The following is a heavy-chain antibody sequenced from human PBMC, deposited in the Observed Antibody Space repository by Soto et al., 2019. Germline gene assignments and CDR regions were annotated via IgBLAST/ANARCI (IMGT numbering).Heavy chain of an antibody. CDR1: GFLFNSYS. D-gene: IGHD6-13*01. CDR2: ISSSGTYI. J-gene: IGHJ3*02. Sequence: EVQLVESGGGLVKPGGSLRLSCAASGFLFNSYSMNWVRQAPGKGLEWVSSISSSGTYIYYADSVKGRFTISRDNAKNSLYLEMNSLRAEDTALYYCARTTRGIANTPAFDIWGQGTMVTVSS. CDR3: ARTTRGIANTPAFDI. V-gene: IGHV3-21*01.